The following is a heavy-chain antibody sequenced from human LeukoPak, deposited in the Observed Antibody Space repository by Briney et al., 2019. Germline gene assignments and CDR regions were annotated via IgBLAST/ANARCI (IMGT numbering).Heavy chain of an antibody. D-gene: IGHD3-3*01. Sequence: GGSLRLSCAASGFTFSSYAMSWVRQAPGKVLEWVSAISGSGGSTYYADSVKGRFTISRDITKNTLYLQMNSLRAEDTATYYCAKDGLQSSERLPPINYWGQGTLVTVSS. CDR1: GFTFSSYA. V-gene: IGHV3-23*01. CDR3: AKDGLQSSERLPPINY. CDR2: ISGSGGST. J-gene: IGHJ4*02.